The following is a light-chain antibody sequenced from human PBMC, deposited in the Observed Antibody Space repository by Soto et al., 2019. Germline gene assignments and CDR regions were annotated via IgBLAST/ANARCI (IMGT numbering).Light chain of an antibody. V-gene: IGKV3-11*01. CDR1: QSVSSY. J-gene: IGKJ1*01. Sequence: EIVLTQSPATLYLSPGERATLSCRASQSVSSYLACYQQKPGQAPRLLNYDASNRATGIPARFSGSGSGTDFTLIISSLEPEDFAVYYCQQRSNWWTFGQGTKVQIK. CDR2: DAS. CDR3: QQRSNWWT.